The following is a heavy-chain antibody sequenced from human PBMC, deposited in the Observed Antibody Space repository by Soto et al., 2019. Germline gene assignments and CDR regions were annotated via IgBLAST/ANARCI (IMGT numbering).Heavy chain of an antibody. J-gene: IGHJ4*02. CDR2: IYPGDSDT. D-gene: IGHD3-10*01. CDR1: GYSFTSYW. CDR3: AGILNYYSASGSYSTFDY. V-gene: IGHV5-51*01. Sequence: PGESLKISCKGSGYSFTSYWIGWVRQMPGKGLEWMGIIYPGDSDTRYSPSFQGQVTISADKSTSTAYLQWSSLKASDTAMYYCAGILNYYSASGSYSTFDYWGQGTLVTVSS.